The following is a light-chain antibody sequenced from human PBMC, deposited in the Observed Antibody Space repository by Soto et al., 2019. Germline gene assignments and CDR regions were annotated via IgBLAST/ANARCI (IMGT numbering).Light chain of an antibody. Sequence: QSVLTQPPSASGTPGQRVTMSCSGGSSNIGSNTVSWYQQLPGTAPKLLISRDDQRPSGVPDRFSGSKSGTSGSLAISGLQAEDEADYFCAAWDTRLNGHVFGTGTKVTVL. CDR2: RDD. J-gene: IGLJ1*01. CDR1: SSNIGSNT. CDR3: AAWDTRLNGHV. V-gene: IGLV1-44*01.